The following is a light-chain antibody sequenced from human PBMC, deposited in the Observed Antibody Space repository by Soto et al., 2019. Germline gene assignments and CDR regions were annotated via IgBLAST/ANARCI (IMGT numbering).Light chain of an antibody. J-gene: IGKJ3*01. CDR2: GAS. CDR1: QSVGSSY. Sequence: EIVLTQSPGTLSVSPGERVTLSCRASQSVGSSYLAWYQQRPGQAPRLLIFGASYRATGIPDRLSVSGSGTDFTLTISRLELEYFAVYDCQQYSSSPPEFTFGPGTKVDSK. V-gene: IGKV3-20*01. CDR3: QQYSSSPPEFT.